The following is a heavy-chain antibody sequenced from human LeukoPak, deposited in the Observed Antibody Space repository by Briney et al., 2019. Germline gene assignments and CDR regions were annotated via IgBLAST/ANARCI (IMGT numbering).Heavy chain of an antibody. CDR1: GGSISSGGYS. V-gene: IGHV4-30-2*03. Sequence: PSETLSLTCAVSGGSISSGGYSWSWIRQPPGKGLEWIGYIYHSGSTYYNPSLKSRVTISVDTSKNQFSLKLSSVTAADTAVYYCARHVGGSGYLSYFDYWGQGTLVTVSS. D-gene: IGHD3-22*01. J-gene: IGHJ4*02. CDR3: ARHVGGSGYLSYFDY. CDR2: IYHSGST.